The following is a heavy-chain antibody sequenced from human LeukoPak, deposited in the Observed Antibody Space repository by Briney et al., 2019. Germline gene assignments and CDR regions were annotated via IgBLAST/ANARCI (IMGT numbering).Heavy chain of an antibody. J-gene: IGHJ6*02. Sequence: GGSLRLSCAASGFTFSSYDMHWVRQATGKGLEWVSAIGTAGDTYYPGSVKGRFTISRENAKSSLYLQMNSLRAGDTAVYYCARGGSWGYYYYGMDVWGQGTTVTVSS. CDR3: ARGGSWGYYYYGMDV. CDR1: GFTFSSYD. CDR2: IGTAGDT. D-gene: IGHD3-16*01. V-gene: IGHV3-13*01.